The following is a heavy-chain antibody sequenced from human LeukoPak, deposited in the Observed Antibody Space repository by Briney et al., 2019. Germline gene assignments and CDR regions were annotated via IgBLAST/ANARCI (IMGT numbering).Heavy chain of an antibody. D-gene: IGHD6-6*01. V-gene: IGHV3-48*01. J-gene: IGHJ5*02. CDR3: ARHDRSSSARGWFDP. Sequence: GGSLRLSCAVSGFTFSSYSMNWVRQAPGKGLEWVSYISTSSSTIYYADSVKGRFTISRDNAKNSLYLQMNSLRAEDTAVYYCARHDRSSSARGWFDPWGQGTLVTVSS. CDR1: GFTFSSYS. CDR2: ISTSSSTI.